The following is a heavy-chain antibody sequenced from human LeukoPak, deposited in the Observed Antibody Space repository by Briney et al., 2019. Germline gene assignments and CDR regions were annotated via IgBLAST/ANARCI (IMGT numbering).Heavy chain of an antibody. D-gene: IGHD2-2*01. CDR2: ISYDGSNK. CDR3: AKDLSSYCGSSTCLLDY. Sequence: PGGSLRLSCAASGFTFSSYGMHWVRQAPGKGLEWVAVISYDGSNKYYADSVKGRFTISRDNSKNTLYLQMNSLRAEDTAVYYCAKDLSSYCGSSTCLLDYWGQGTLVTVSS. V-gene: IGHV3-30*18. CDR1: GFTFSSYG. J-gene: IGHJ4*02.